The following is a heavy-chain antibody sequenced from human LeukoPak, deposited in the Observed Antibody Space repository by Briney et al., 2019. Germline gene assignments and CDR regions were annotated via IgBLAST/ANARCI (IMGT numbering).Heavy chain of an antibody. CDR2: IRSKAYRGTT. J-gene: IGHJ6*02. D-gene: IGHD5-18*01. V-gene: IGHV3-49*04. Sequence: GGSLRLSCRGSRFTLGDHAMSWVRQAPGKGLEWVGFIRSKAYRGTTEYAASVKGRFTISRDDSASIAYLQMNSLKTEDTAVYYCARGPIQLWIHNAMDVWGQGTTVTVSS. CDR3: ARGPIQLWIHNAMDV. CDR1: RFTLGDHA.